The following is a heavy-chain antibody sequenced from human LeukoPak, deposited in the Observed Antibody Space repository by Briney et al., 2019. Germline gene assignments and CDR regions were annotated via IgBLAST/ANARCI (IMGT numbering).Heavy chain of an antibody. Sequence: GASVKVSCKASGYTFSSYYMHWVRQAPGQGLEWMGIINPSGGSTSYAQKFQGRVTMTRDMSTSTVYMELRSLRSEDTAVYYCARGLLSFMRSDYSNYWDNWFDPWGQGTLVTVSS. CDR2: INPSGGST. V-gene: IGHV1-46*01. CDR1: GYTFSSYY. CDR3: ARGLLSFMRSDYSNYWDNWFDP. J-gene: IGHJ5*02. D-gene: IGHD4-11*01.